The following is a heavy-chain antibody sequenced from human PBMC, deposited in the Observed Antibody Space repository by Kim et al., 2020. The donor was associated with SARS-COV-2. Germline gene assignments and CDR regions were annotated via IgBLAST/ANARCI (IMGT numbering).Heavy chain of an antibody. J-gene: IGHJ4*02. V-gene: IGHV3-7*03. Sequence: VDSVKGRLPISKDNAKNSLYLQMNSLRAEDTAGYYCARVSPARGAFDYWGQGILVTVSS. CDR3: ARVSPARGAFDY.